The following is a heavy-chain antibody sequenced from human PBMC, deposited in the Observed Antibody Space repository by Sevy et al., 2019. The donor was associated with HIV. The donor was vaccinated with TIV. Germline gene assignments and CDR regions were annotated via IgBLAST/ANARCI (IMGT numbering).Heavy chain of an antibody. CDR3: ARVDANYDKGFDP. D-gene: IGHD3-22*01. J-gene: IGHJ5*02. CDR1: GFTFRSYE. Sequence: GGSLRLSFEASGFTFRSYEMNWIRQAPGKGLEWVSYISSSGSIIYYADSVKGRFTISRDNAKSSLYMQMNSLRAEDTAVYYCARVDANYDKGFDPWGQGTLVTVSS. CDR2: ISSSGSII. V-gene: IGHV3-48*03.